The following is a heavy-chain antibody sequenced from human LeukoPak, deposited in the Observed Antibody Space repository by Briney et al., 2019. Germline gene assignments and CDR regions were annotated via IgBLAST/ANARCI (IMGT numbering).Heavy chain of an antibody. V-gene: IGHV4-34*01. CDR3: ARAGGIAGLVSFDY. D-gene: IGHD6-13*01. CDR1: GGSFSGYY. CDR2: INHSGST. J-gene: IGHJ4*02. Sequence: SETLSLTCAVYGGSFSGYYWSWIRQPPGKGLEWIGEINHSGSTNYNPSLKSRVTISVDTSKNQFSLKLSSVTAADTAVYYCARAGGIAGLVSFDYRGQGTLVTVSA.